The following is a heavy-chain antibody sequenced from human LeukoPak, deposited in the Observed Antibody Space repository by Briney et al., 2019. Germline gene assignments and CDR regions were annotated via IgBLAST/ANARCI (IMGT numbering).Heavy chain of an antibody. CDR1: GFTFDDYA. J-gene: IGHJ4*02. V-gene: IGHV3-9*01. D-gene: IGHD3-10*01. CDR3: ATDKISGSGSIDY. CDR2: ISWNSGSI. Sequence: PGGSLRLSCAASGFTFDDYAMHWVRQAPGKGLEWVSGISWNSGSIGYADSVKGRFTISRDNAENSLYLQMDSLRAEDTAVYYCATDKISGSGSIDYWGQGTLVTVSS.